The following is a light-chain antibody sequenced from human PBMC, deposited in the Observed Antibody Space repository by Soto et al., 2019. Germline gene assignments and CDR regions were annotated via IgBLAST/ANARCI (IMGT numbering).Light chain of an antibody. J-gene: IGKJ2*01. CDR3: QKYNNWPHT. V-gene: IGKV3-15*01. Sequence: EIVMTQSPATLSVSPGERATLSCRASQSVSSKLAWFQQKPGQAPRLLIYFASTRATDIPSRFSGSGSGTEFTLTISSLQSEDVAVYYCQKYNNWPHTFGQGTKLEIK. CDR1: QSVSSK. CDR2: FAS.